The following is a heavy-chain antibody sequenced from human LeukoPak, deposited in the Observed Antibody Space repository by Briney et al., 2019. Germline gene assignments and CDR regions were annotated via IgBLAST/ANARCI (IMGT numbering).Heavy chain of an antibody. CDR3: ARDRDGYNLFDY. D-gene: IGHD5-24*01. V-gene: IGHV4-59*01. J-gene: IGHJ4*02. Sequence: SETLSLTCTVSGGSISSYYWSWIRQPPGKGLEWIGYIYYSGSTIYNPSLKSRVTISVDTSKNQFSLKLRSVTAADTAVYYCARDRDGYNLFDYWGQGTLVTVSS. CDR1: GGSISSYY. CDR2: IYYSGST.